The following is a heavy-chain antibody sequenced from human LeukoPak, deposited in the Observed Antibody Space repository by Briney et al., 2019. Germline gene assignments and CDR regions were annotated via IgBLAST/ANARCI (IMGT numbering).Heavy chain of an antibody. CDR3: ARGEYSSSWGRVY. V-gene: IGHV3-21*01. CDR1: GFTFSSYS. D-gene: IGHD6-13*01. J-gene: IGHJ4*02. Sequence: GGSLRLSCAASGFTFSSYSMTWVRQAPGKGLEWVSSISSSSSYIYYADSVKGRFTISRDNAKNSLYLQMNSLRAGDTAVYYCARGEYSSSWGRVYWGQGTLVTVSS. CDR2: ISSSSSYI.